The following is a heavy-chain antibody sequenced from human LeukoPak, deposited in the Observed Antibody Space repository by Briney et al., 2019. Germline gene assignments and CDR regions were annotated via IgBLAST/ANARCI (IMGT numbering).Heavy chain of an antibody. J-gene: IGHJ4*02. Sequence: SETLSLTCTVSGASFSSGSYYWSWVRQPPGKGLEWIGYIYYSGSTNYNASLKSRVTISVDMSKNQFSLKLSSVTAADTAVYYCARDRVSYGLGSQPAFDSWGQGTLVTDSS. CDR2: IYYSGST. CDR3: ARDRVSYGLGSQPAFDS. CDR1: GASFSSGSYY. V-gene: IGHV4-61*01. D-gene: IGHD3-10*01.